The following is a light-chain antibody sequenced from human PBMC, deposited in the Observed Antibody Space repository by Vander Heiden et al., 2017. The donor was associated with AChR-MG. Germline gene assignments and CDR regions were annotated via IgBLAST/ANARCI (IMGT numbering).Light chain of an antibody. J-gene: IGLJ1*01. Sequence: QSVLTQPPSVSAAPGQKVTISCSGSSSNLVNNYVSWYQQLPGTAPKLLNYDNNKRTSGIPDRFSGSKSGTSATLGITGLQTGDEADYYCGTWDSSLRGVFGTGTKVTVL. V-gene: IGLV1-51*01. CDR3: GTWDSSLRGV. CDR1: SSNLVNNY. CDR2: DNN.